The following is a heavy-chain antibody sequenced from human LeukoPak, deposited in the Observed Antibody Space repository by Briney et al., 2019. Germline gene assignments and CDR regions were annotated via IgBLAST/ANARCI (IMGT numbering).Heavy chain of an antibody. J-gene: IGHJ4*02. Sequence: PGGSLRLSCAASGFTFSNYNMNWVRQAPGKGLEWVSYITTSSTTTYYADSVKGRFTISRDNAKNSLYLQMDSLRAEDTAVYYCARDSAGYDFWGQGTLVTVSS. CDR3: ARDSAGYDF. V-gene: IGHV3-48*04. D-gene: IGHD5-12*01. CDR1: GFTFSNYN. CDR2: ITTSSTTT.